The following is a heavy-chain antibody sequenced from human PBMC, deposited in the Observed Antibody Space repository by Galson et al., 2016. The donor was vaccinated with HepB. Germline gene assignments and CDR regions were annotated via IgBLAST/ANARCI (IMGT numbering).Heavy chain of an antibody. V-gene: IGHV3-33*01. D-gene: IGHD5-24*01. Sequence: LRLSCATSGFTLSAFAMHWVRQVPGKGLEWLTLIWHDGSKEYYTESVKGRFTISRDNAKNIVYLQMDSLTDEDTAVYYCARDRAADGLAAIDFWGQGTLVTVSS. J-gene: IGHJ4*02. CDR3: ARDRAADGLAAIDF. CDR2: IWHDGSKE. CDR1: GFTLSAFA.